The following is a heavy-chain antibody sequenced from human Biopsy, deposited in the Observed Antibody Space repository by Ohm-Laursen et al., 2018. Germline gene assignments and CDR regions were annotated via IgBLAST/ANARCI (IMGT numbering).Heavy chain of an antibody. Sequence: ASVKVSCKASSYTFTDYNIHWTRQAPGQGLEWLGYINCKTGATNYAQKFQGTVTMTRDTSISTAYLALGNLRSADTAIYYCARDPLNGHKHFDYWGQGSLVTVSS. V-gene: IGHV1-2*02. CDR1: SYTFTDYN. J-gene: IGHJ4*02. CDR2: INCKTGAT. D-gene: IGHD2-8*01. CDR3: ARDPLNGHKHFDY.